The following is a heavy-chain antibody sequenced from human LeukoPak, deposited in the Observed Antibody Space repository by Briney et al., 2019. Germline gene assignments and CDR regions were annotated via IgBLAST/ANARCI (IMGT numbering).Heavy chain of an antibody. CDR2: IKQDGSEK. Sequence: GGSLRLSCAASGFTFSSYWMSWVRQAPGKGLEWVANIKQDGSEKYYVDSVKGRFTISRDNAKNSLYLQMNSLRAEDTAVYYCARVFPTSVAYCGGDCYPTEVPFDYWGQGTLVTVSS. CDR1: GFTFSSYW. J-gene: IGHJ4*02. D-gene: IGHD2-21*02. CDR3: ARVFPTSVAYCGGDCYPTEVPFDY. V-gene: IGHV3-7*01.